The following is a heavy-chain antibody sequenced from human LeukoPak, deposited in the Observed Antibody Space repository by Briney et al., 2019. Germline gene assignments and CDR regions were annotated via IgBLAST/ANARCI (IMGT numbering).Heavy chain of an antibody. Sequence: GVSLRLTCAASGCTFIYYALHWLRQAPGKGLEWLAVIWFDGSYTYYADSVKGRFTISRDNSKNTLYLQMNSLRAEDTAVYYCARGLYYGSGSPIDYWGQGTLVTVSS. V-gene: IGHV3-33*08. CDR3: ARGLYYGSGSPIDY. J-gene: IGHJ4*02. D-gene: IGHD3-10*01. CDR1: GCTFIYYA. CDR2: IWFDGSYT.